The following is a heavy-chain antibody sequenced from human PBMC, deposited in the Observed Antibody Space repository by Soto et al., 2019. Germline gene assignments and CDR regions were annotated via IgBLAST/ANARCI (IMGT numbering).Heavy chain of an antibody. CDR2: IYPGDSDT. D-gene: IGHD2-15*01. CDR1: GYSFTSYW. CDR3: ARYGKYRSGGSCYSGHYYYYGMDV. V-gene: IGHV5-51*01. J-gene: IGHJ6*02. Sequence: GESLKISCKGSGYSFTSYWIGWVRQMPGKGLEWMGIIYPGDSDTRYSPSFQGQVTISADKSISTAYLQWSSLKASDTAMFYCARYGKYRSGGSCYSGHYYYYGMDVWGQGTTVTVSS.